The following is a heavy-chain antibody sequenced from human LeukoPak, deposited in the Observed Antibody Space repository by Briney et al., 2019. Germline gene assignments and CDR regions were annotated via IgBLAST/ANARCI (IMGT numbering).Heavy chain of an antibody. J-gene: IGHJ4*02. CDR2: ISGSGGST. Sequence: GGSLRLSCAASGFTFSSYAMSWVRQAPGKGLGWVSAISGSGGSTYYADPVKGRFTISRDNSKNTLYLQMNSLRAEDTAVYYCAKGRCSSTSCYAGGYFDYWGQGTLVTVSS. D-gene: IGHD2-2*01. V-gene: IGHV3-23*01. CDR1: GFTFSSYA. CDR3: AKGRCSSTSCYAGGYFDY.